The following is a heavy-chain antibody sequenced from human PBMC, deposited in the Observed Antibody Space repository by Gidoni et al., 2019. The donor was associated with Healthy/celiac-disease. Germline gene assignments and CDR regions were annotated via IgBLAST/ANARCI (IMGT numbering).Heavy chain of an antibody. CDR2: ISGSGCST. J-gene: IGHJ6*02. CDR1: GCPFSSHA. Sequence: EVQLLESGGGSVQPRGSLRLSCAASGCPFSSHAMRWVRQSPGKGLEWVSAISGSGCSTYYADSMKGLFTISRANSKNTLYLQMNSLRAEDTAVYYCAKSFRGYGDYYYGMDVWGQGTTVTVSS. D-gene: IGHD4-17*01. V-gene: IGHV3-23*01. CDR3: AKSFRGYGDYYYGMDV.